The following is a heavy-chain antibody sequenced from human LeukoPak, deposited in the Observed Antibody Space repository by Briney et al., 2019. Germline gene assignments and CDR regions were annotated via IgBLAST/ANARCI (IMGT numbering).Heavy chain of an antibody. J-gene: IGHJ4*02. CDR1: GYSFTSYW. CDR2: IDPSDSYT. CDR3: ARLYYYDSSGYYYPDY. Sequence: GESLKISCKGSGYSFTSYWISWVRQMPGKGLEWVGRIDPSDSYTNYSPSFQGHVTISADKSISTAYLQWSSLKASDTAMYYCARLYYYDSSGYYYPDYWGQGTLVTVSS. V-gene: IGHV5-10-1*01. D-gene: IGHD3-22*01.